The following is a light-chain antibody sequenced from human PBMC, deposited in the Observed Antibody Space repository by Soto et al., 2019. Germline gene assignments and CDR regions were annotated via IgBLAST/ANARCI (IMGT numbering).Light chain of an antibody. V-gene: IGKV4-1*01. Sequence: DIVMTQSPDSLAVSLGERATINCKSSQSVLYSSNNKNYLAWYQQKPGQPPKLLIYWASTRESGXPDRXSGXXXXXXXXXXXXSLQAEDVAVYYCQQYYSXPGTFGQGTKLEIK. J-gene: IGKJ2*02. CDR3: QQYYSXPGT. CDR1: QSVLYSSNNKNY. CDR2: WAS.